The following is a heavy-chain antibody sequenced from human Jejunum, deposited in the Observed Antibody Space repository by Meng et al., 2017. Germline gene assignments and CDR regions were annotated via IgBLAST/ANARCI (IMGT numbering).Heavy chain of an antibody. D-gene: IGHD3-16*01. CDR1: SGSISNSNW. V-gene: IGHV4-4*02. Sequence: SETLSLTCAVSSGSISNSNWWSWLRQPPGKGLEWIGQIYHSGSADYNPSLKSRVTISLDESKNQFSLKLNSLTAADTAVYFCAKNGGKLFDYWGQGNLVTVSS. CDR3: AKNGGKLFDY. J-gene: IGHJ4*02. CDR2: IYHSGSA.